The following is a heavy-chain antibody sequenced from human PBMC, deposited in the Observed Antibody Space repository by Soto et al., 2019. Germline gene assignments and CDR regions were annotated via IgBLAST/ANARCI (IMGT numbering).Heavy chain of an antibody. D-gene: IGHD1-20*01. J-gene: IGHJ5*02. Sequence: DLVESGGGLVKPGGSLRLTCAASGFIFSDYTMNWVRQAPGKGLEWVSSISKGGDYIFYADKVKGRFTISRDNTRNSLHLQMTSLRVEDTAVYYCAKDSGCVNNACAYDPWGQGTLVTVSS. CDR3: AKDSGCVNNACAYDP. CDR2: ISKGGDYI. V-gene: IGHV3-21*01. CDR1: GFIFSDYT.